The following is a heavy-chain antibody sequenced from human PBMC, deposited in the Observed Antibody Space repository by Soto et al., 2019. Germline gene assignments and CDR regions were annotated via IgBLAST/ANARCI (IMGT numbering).Heavy chain of an antibody. CDR3: ARGGMLIIPTATAFDY. D-gene: IGHD3-16*01. CDR2: IYASGST. CDR1: GGSISPYY. Sequence: PSETLSLTCSVSGGSISPYYWSWIRQPAGKGLEWIGRIYASGSTNYNPSLKSRVTMSVATSKNQFSLKLTSVTAADTATYYCARGGMLIIPTATAFDYWGQGTLVTVSS. V-gene: IGHV4-4*07. J-gene: IGHJ4*02.